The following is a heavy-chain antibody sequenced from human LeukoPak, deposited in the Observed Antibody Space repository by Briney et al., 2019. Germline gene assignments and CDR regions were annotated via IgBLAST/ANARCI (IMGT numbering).Heavy chain of an antibody. D-gene: IGHD6-13*01. Sequence: SETLSLTCTVSGGSISSGSYYWSWIRQPAGKGLEWIGRIYTSGSTNYNPSLNSRVTISVDTSKNQFSLKLSSVTAADTAVYYCARTRIAAAGIYYFDYWGQGTLVTVSS. CDR3: ARTRIAAAGIYYFDY. V-gene: IGHV4-61*02. CDR1: GGSISSGSYY. CDR2: IYTSGST. J-gene: IGHJ4*02.